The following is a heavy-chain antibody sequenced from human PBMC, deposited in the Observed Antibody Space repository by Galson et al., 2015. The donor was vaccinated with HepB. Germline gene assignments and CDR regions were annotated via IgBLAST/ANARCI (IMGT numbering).Heavy chain of an antibody. V-gene: IGHV1-18*01. CDR2: ISAYNGNT. CDR1: GYTFTSYG. CDR3: ARVRSIAAAGTAPYYYGMDV. J-gene: IGHJ6*02. Sequence: SVKVSCKASGYTFTSYGISWVRQAPGQGLEWMGWISAYNGNTNYAQKPQGRVTMTTDTSTSTAYMELRSLRSDDTAVYYCARVRSIAAAGTAPYYYGMDVWGQGTTVTVSS. D-gene: IGHD6-13*01.